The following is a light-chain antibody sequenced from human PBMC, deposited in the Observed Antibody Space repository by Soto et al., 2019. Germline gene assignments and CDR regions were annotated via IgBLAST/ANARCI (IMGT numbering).Light chain of an antibody. V-gene: IGKV3-15*01. Sequence: IGVTKAAAAVSVSTGGRATLSCRATQRVSSNFACFHQQPRPPPPLLLFGASLRATGISARFSGSGSGTAFTLPISSLQSADFGVYYCQQFNNCPPSTFGQGTKLDI. CDR3: QQFNNCPPST. CDR1: QRVSSN. J-gene: IGKJ1*01. CDR2: GAS.